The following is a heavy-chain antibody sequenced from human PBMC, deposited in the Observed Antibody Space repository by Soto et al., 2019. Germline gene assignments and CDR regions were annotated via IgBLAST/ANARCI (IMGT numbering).Heavy chain of an antibody. D-gene: IGHD6-13*01. CDR3: ARDQGIAAAYNWFDP. J-gene: IGHJ5*02. CDR1: GGSISSYY. Sequence: SETLSLTCTVSGGSISSYYWSWIRQPPGKGLEWIGYIYYSGSTNYNPSLKSRVTISVDTSKNQFSLKPSSVTAADTAVYYCARDQGIAAAYNWFDPWGQGTLVTVSS. V-gene: IGHV4-59*01. CDR2: IYYSGST.